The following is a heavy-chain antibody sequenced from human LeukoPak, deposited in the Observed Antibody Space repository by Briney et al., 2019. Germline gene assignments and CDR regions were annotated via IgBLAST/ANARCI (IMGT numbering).Heavy chain of an antibody. CDR3: ARSGRPADYYGSGSYLRI. Sequence: SETLSLTCTVSGGSISSYYWSWIRQPPRKGLEWIGYIYYSGSTNYNPSLKSRVTISVDTSKNQFSLKLSSVTAADTAVYYCARSGRPADYYGSGSYLRIWGQGTMVTVSS. D-gene: IGHD3-10*01. CDR2: IYYSGST. V-gene: IGHV4-59*01. J-gene: IGHJ3*02. CDR1: GGSISSYY.